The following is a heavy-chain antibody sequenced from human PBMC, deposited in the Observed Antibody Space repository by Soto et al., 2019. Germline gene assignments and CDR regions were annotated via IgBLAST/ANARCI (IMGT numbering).Heavy chain of an antibody. V-gene: IGHV4-34*01. CDR3: APELGSGYDSYYYYGMDV. CDR2: INHSGST. J-gene: IGHJ6*02. D-gene: IGHD5-12*01. CDR1: GGSFSGYY. Sequence: SETLSLTCAVYGGSFSGYYWSWIRQPPGKGLEWIGEINHSGSTNYNPSLKSRVTISVDTSKNQFSLKLSSVTAADTAVYYCAPELGSGYDSYYYYGMDVWGQGTTGTVSS.